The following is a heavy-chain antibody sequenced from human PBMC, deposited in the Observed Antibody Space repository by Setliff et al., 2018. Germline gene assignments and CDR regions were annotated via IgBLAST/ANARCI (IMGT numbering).Heavy chain of an antibody. CDR2: ISGSGGST. CDR3: AAPGITIFGVVSPDAFDI. CDR1: GFTFSNYG. J-gene: IGHJ3*02. D-gene: IGHD3-3*01. V-gene: IGHV3-23*01. Sequence: GGSLRLSCAASGFTFSNYGMHWVRQAPGKGLEWVSAISGSGGSTYYADSVKGRFTIARDNSKNTLYLQMNSLRAEDTAVYYCAAPGITIFGVVSPDAFDIWGQGTMVTVSS.